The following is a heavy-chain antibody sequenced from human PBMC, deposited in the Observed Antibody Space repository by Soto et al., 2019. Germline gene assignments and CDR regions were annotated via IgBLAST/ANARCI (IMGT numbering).Heavy chain of an antibody. Sequence: SVKVSCKASGGTFSSYTISWVRQAPGQGLEWMGRIIPILGIANYAQKFQGRVTITADKSTSTAYMELSSLRSEDTAVYYCARARYVIFFCPYEDNDAFYICGQGTMVTV. CDR3: ARARYVIFFCPYEDNDAFYI. CDR1: GGTFSSYT. J-gene: IGHJ3*02. CDR2: IIPILGIA. D-gene: IGHD3-9*01. V-gene: IGHV1-69*02.